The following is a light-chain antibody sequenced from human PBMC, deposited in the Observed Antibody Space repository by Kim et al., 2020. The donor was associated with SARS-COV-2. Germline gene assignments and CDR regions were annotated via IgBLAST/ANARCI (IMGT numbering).Light chain of an antibody. J-gene: IGKJ4*01. CDR3: QQFNSYPLT. CDR2: DAS. Sequence: ASVGDRVTITCRASRSISSALAWYQQKQGKAPKLLIYDASSLESGVPSRFSGSGSGTDFTLTISSLQPEDFATYYCQQFNSYPLTFGGGTKVDIK. CDR1: RSISSA. V-gene: IGKV1-13*02.